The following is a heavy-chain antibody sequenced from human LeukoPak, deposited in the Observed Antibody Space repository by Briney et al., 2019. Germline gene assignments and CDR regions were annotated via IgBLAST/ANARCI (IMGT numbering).Heavy chain of an antibody. D-gene: IGHD3-3*01. V-gene: IGHV3-74*01. CDR1: GFTFSSYW. CDR3: ARVLGSYYDIWSGYHTPDY. CDR2: INTDGSST. Sequence: GGSLRLSCAASGFTFSSYWMHWVRQAPGKGLVWVSRINTDGSSTSYAASVKGRFTISRDNAKDTLYLQMNSLRAEDTAVYYCARVLGSYYDIWSGYHTPDYWGQGTLVPVSS. J-gene: IGHJ4*02.